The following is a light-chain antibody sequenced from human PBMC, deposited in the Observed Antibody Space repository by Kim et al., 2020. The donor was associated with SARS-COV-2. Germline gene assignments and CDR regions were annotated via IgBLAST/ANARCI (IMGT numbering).Light chain of an antibody. J-gene: IGKJ1*01. CDR2: DAS. Sequence: SPGERATLSCRASQSVSSYLAWYQQKPGQAPRLLIYDASNRATGIPARFSDSGSGTDFTLTISSLEPEDFAVYYCQQRSNWPPWTFGQGTKVEIK. V-gene: IGKV3-11*01. CDR1: QSVSSY. CDR3: QQRSNWPPWT.